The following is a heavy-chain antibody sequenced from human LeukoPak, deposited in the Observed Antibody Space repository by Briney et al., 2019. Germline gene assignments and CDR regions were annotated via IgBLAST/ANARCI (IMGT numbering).Heavy chain of an antibody. CDR3: ARGGSSGYYLNTYMDV. Sequence: PGGSLRLSCTASGFTFSSYSMNWVRQAPGKGLEWVSSISSSSSYIYYADSVKGRFTISRDNAKNSLYRQMNSLRAEDTAVYYCARGGSSGYYLNTYMDVWGKGTTVTVSS. D-gene: IGHD3-22*01. CDR1: GFTFSSYS. V-gene: IGHV3-21*01. CDR2: ISSSSSYI. J-gene: IGHJ6*03.